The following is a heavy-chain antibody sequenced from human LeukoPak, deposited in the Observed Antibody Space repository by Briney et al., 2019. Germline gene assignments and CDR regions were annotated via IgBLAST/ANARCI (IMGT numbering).Heavy chain of an antibody. J-gene: IGHJ6*02. CDR3: ARRGEYCSSTSCPAGYYYGMDV. CDR2: IYSGGST. D-gene: IGHD2-2*01. CDR1: GFTFSSYW. Sequence: GGSLRLSCAASGFTFSSYWMSWVRQAPGKGLQWVSVIYSGGSTYYADSVKGRFTISRDNSKNTLYLQMNSLRAEDTAVYYCARRGEYCSSTSCPAGYYYGMDVWGQGTTVTVSS. V-gene: IGHV3-66*01.